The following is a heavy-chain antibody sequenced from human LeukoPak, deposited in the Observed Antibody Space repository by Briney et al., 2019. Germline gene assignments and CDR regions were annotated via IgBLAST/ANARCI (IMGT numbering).Heavy chain of an antibody. V-gene: IGHV4-59*01. CDR1: GGSISSYY. J-gene: IGHJ6*03. CDR2: IYYSGST. Sequence: KPSETLSLTCTVSGGSISSYYGSWIRQPPGKGLEGIGYIYYSGSTNYNPSLKSRLTISVDTSKNQFSLKLSSVTAADTAVYYCARAHMITSYYYYYYMDVWGKGTTVTVSS. D-gene: IGHD3-16*01. CDR3: ARAHMITSYYYYYYMDV.